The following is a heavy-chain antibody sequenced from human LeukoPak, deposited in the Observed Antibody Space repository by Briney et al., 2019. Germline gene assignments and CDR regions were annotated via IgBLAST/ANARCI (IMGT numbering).Heavy chain of an antibody. CDR2: ITTSSNYI. CDR1: GFTFSSYS. CDR3: ARQKGGTRNAFGI. J-gene: IGHJ3*02. Sequence: PGGSLRLSCAPSGFTFSSYSMTWVRQAPGKGLEWVSSITTSSNYIDYADSVKGRFTISRDNAKNSLYLQMNSLRAEDTAVYYCARQKGGTRNAFGIWGQGTMVTVSA. D-gene: IGHD1-26*01. V-gene: IGHV3-21*01.